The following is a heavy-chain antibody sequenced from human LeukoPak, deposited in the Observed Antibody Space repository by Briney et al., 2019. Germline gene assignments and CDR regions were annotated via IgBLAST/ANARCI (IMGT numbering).Heavy chain of an antibody. D-gene: IGHD6-13*01. V-gene: IGHV3-7*01. Sequence: PGESLRLSCAASGFTFSSYMMTWVRQAPGKGLEWVANIKPDGGEKFYVDSVRGRFTISRDNAKNSLYLQMNSLRAEDTAVYYCARSKGSSWYGGAFDIWGQGTMVTVSS. CDR2: IKPDGGEK. CDR1: GFTFSSYM. CDR3: ARSKGSSWYGGAFDI. J-gene: IGHJ3*02.